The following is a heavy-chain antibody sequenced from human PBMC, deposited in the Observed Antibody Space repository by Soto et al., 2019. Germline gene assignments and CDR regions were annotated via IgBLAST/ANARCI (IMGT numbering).Heavy chain of an antibody. CDR2: INHSGST. D-gene: IGHD2-2*01. V-gene: IGHV4-34*01. Sequence: PSETLSLTCAVYGGSFSGYYWSWIRQPPGKGLEWIGEINHSGSTNYNPSLKSRVTISVDTSKNQFSLKLSSVTAADTAVYYCARASALGRRGNVPFQHWGQGTLVTVS. CDR1: GGSFSGYY. CDR3: ARASALGRRGNVPFQH. J-gene: IGHJ1*01.